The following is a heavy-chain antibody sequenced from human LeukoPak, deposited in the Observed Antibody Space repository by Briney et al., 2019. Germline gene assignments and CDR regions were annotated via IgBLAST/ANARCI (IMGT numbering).Heavy chain of an antibody. CDR1: GYTFSSYW. CDR3: ARDVAGVGSH. CDR2: INEHGSIT. Sequence: PGGSLRLSCVASGYTFSSYWTHCVPDGPGKGVVWGSRINEHGSITNYADSVRARFTISRENTRNTLYLQMNSLRADDTAVYYCARDVAGVGSHWGQGTLVTVSS. D-gene: IGHD3-10*01. V-gene: IGHV3-74*01. J-gene: IGHJ4*02.